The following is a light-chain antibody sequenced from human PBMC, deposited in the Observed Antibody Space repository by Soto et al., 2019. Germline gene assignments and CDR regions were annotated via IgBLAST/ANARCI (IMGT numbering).Light chain of an antibody. Sequence: QSVLTQPPSVSGAPGQRVTISCTGNNSNLGAGYDVHWYQQLPGAAPKLVIFGNRNRPSGVPERFSGYKSGTSASLAKTGLQAEDEADYYCQAYDYSLTALGFGGGTKLTVL. CDR2: GNR. CDR1: NSNLGAGYD. J-gene: IGLJ3*02. CDR3: QAYDYSLTALG. V-gene: IGLV1-40*01.